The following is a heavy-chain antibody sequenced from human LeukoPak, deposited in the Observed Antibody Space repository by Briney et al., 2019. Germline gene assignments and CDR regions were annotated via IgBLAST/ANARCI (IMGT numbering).Heavy chain of an antibody. Sequence: SETLSLTCTVSGGSISTHYWGWVRQPPGTGLEWIGYIYHSGSPTNYNPSLKSRVTIPVDTSKNQFSLKLTSVTAADSAMYYCARGMAVAGTHYYYYYAMDVWGQGTTVTVSS. CDR3: ARGMAVAGTHYYYYYAMDV. V-gene: IGHV4-59*11. D-gene: IGHD6-19*01. J-gene: IGHJ6*02. CDR2: IYHSGSPT. CDR1: GGSISTHY.